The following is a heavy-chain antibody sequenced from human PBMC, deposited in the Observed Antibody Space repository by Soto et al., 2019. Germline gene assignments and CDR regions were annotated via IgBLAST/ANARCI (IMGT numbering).Heavy chain of an antibody. CDR2: IYYSGST. D-gene: IGHD6-6*01. J-gene: IGHJ4*02. CDR3: ARVRASSVGALDY. V-gene: IGHV4-59*01. CDR1: GGSTTNYY. Sequence: SETLSLTCTVSGGSTTNYYWSWIRQPPGKGLEWIGYIYYSGSTNYNPSLKSRVTISVDTSKNQFSLKLTSVTAADTAVYYCARVRASSVGALDYWGQGTLVTVS.